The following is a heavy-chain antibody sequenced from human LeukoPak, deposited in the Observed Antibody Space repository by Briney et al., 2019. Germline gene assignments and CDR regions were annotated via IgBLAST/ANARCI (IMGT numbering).Heavy chain of an antibody. D-gene: IGHD2-15*01. V-gene: IGHV4-39*01. CDR2: IYYSGST. Sequence: PSETLSLTCTASGGSISSSSYYWGWIRQPPGKGLEWIGSIYYSGSTYYNPSLKSRVTISVDTSKNQFSLKLSSVTAADTAVYYCARGLLGYCSGGSCRPALDYWGQGTLVTVSS. CDR1: GGSISSSSYY. J-gene: IGHJ4*02. CDR3: ARGLLGYCSGGSCRPALDY.